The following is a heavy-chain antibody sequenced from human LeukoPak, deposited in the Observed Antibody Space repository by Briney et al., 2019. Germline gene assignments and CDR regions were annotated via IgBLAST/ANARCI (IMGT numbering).Heavy chain of an antibody. J-gene: IGHJ4*02. V-gene: IGHV1-2*06. CDR2: INPNSGGT. Sequence: ASVKVSCTASGYTFTGYYMHWVRRAPGQGLEWMGRINPNSGGTNYAQKFQGRVTMTRDTSISTAYMELSRLRSDDTAVYYCAREAYDFWSGYDYWGQGTLVTVSS. CDR3: AREAYDFWSGYDY. D-gene: IGHD3-3*01. CDR1: GYTFTGYY.